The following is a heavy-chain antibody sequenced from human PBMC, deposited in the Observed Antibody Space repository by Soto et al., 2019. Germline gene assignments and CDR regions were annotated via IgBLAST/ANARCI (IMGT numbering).Heavy chain of an antibody. V-gene: IGHV4-31*03. Sequence: SETLSLTCTVSGGSISSGGYYWNWIRQHPGKGLEWIGYIYYSGSTHYNPSLKSRVTISVDTSKNQFSLKLSSVTAADTAVYYCARQNPPGYYYYAMDVWGQGTTVTVSS. J-gene: IGHJ6*02. CDR3: ARQNPPGYYYYAMDV. CDR2: IYYSGST. CDR1: GGSISSGGYY.